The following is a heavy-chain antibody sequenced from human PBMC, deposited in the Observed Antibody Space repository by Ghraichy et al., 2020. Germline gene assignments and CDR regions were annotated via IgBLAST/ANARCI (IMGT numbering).Heavy chain of an antibody. CDR2: IIPIFGTA. D-gene: IGHD6-13*01. Sequence: SVKVSCKASGGTFSSYAISWVRQAPGQGLEWMGGIIPIFGTANYAQKFQGRVTITADESTSTAYMELSSLRSEDTAVYYCASAGRAAAGPMGAFDIWGQGTMVTVSS. J-gene: IGHJ3*02. CDR1: GGTFSSYA. CDR3: ASAGRAAAGPMGAFDI. V-gene: IGHV1-69*13.